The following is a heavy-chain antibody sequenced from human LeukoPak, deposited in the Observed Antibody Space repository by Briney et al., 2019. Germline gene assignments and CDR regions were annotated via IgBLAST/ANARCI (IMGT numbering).Heavy chain of an antibody. D-gene: IGHD2-2*01. Sequence: SETLSLTCTVSGGSISSYYWSWIRQPAGKGLEWIGRIYTSGSTNYNPSLKSRVTISVDTSKNQFSLKLSSVTAADTAVYYCARVVVPAAIRQYYYYYYMDVWGKGTTVTVSS. V-gene: IGHV4-4*07. CDR3: ARVVVPAAIRQYYYYYYMDV. CDR2: IYTSGST. CDR1: GGSISSYY. J-gene: IGHJ6*03.